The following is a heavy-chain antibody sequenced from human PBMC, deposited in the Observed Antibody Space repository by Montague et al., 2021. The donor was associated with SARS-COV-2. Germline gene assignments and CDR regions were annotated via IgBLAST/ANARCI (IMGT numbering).Heavy chain of an antibody. Sequence: SETLSFTCTASGGSIRTSSYYWGWIRQPPGKGLDWIGSIYYSGSTYYNPSLKSRVTISVDTSKNQFSLKLSSVTAADTAVYYCAMRGGALDAFDIWGQGTMVIVSS. V-gene: IGHV4-39*01. CDR2: IYYSGST. J-gene: IGHJ3*02. CDR1: GGSIRTSSYY. CDR3: AMRGGALDAFDI. D-gene: IGHD4-17*01.